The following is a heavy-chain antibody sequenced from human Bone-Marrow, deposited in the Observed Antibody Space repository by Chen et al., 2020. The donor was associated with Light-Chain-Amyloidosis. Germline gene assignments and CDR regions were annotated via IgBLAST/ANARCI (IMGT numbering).Heavy chain of an antibody. Sequence: QVQLVESGGGSVKPGGSLRVSCAASGFILSDYVMRWIRQAPGKGLQWIAYITSGGQTIYADSVKGRFTISRDNGGNSMSLQMNSLRAEDTAVYYCARDIAFGGVHEYWGQGILVTVSS. CDR2: ITSGGQTI. CDR3: ARDIAFGGVHEY. D-gene: IGHD3-16*01. V-gene: IGHV3-11*01. J-gene: IGHJ4*02. CDR1: GFILSDYV.